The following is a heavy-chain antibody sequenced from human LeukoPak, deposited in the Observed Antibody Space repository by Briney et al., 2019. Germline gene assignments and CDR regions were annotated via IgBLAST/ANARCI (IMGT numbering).Heavy chain of an antibody. V-gene: IGHV3-49*03. J-gene: IGHJ4*02. D-gene: IGHD3-9*01. Sequence: PGRSLRLSCTASGFTFGDFAMSWFRQAPGKGLEWVGFIRSEAYGGTTEYAASVKGRFTISRDDSKSIAYLQMNSLKTEDTAVYYCRSYSYDILPGYYLYYFDYWGQGTLVTVSS. CDR3: RSYSYDILPGYYLYYFDY. CDR2: IRSEAYGGTT. CDR1: GFTFGDFA.